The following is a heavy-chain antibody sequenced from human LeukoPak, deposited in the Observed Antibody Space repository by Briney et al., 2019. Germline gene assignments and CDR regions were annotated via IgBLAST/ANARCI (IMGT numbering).Heavy chain of an antibody. CDR1: GYTFTVYY. CDR2: INPNSGGT. J-gene: IGHJ4*02. V-gene: IGHV1-2*02. Sequence: ASVTVSCKASGYTFTVYYVHWVRQAPGQGLEWMGWINPNSGGTNYAQKFQGRVTMTRDTSISTVYMELSSLRSDDTAVYYCARKGPYYDYWGQGTLVTVSS. CDR3: ARKGPYYDY.